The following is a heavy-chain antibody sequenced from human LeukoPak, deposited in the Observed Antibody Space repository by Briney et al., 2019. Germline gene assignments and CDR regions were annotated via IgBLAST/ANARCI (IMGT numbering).Heavy chain of an antibody. Sequence: SVKVSCTASGGTFSSYAISWVRLAPGQGLEWMGGIIPIFGTANYAQKFQGRVTITADESTSTAYMELSSLRSEDTAVYYCARGLTGDAFDIWGQGTMVTVSS. D-gene: IGHD7-27*01. CDR2: IIPIFGTA. V-gene: IGHV1-69*13. CDR1: GGTFSSYA. CDR3: ARGLTGDAFDI. J-gene: IGHJ3*02.